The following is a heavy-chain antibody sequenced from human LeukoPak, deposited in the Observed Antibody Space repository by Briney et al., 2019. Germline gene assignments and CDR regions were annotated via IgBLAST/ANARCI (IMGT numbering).Heavy chain of an antibody. V-gene: IGHV1-69*01. J-gene: IGHJ5*02. CDR3: ASAIVLMVYAAFDP. CDR1: RGTFSSNA. CDR2: IIPIFGTA. D-gene: IGHD2-8*01. Sequence: SVKVSCEXSRGTFSSNAISWVRQAPGQGLEWMGGIIPIFGTANYAQKFQGRVTITADESTSTAYMELSSLRSEDTAVYYCASAIVLMVYAAFDPWGQGTLVTVSS.